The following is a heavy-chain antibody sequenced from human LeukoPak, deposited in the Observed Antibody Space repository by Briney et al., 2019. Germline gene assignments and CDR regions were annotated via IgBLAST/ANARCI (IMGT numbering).Heavy chain of an antibody. CDR3: AKGVYGDYVGYFDY. CDR1: GFTFSSYA. J-gene: IGHJ4*02. D-gene: IGHD4-17*01. Sequence: GGSLRLSCAASGFTFSSYAMTWVRQAPGRGLEWVSAISGSGGTTYYADSVKGRFTISRDNSKNTLYLQMNSLRAEDTTVYYCAKGVYGDYVGYFDYWGQGTLVTVSS. CDR2: ISGSGGTT. V-gene: IGHV3-23*01.